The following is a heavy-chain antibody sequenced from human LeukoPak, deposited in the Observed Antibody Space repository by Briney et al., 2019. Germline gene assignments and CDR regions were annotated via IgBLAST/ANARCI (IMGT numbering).Heavy chain of an antibody. CDR3: ARDGSGTEGYYYYGMDV. V-gene: IGHV3-48*02. CDR1: GFTFSSYS. Sequence: PGGSLRLSCAASGFTFSSYSMNWVRQAAGKGLEWVSYISSISSTIYYADSVKGRFTISRDNAKNSLYLQMNSLRDEDTAVYYCARDGSGTEGYYYYGMDVWGQGTTVTVSS. J-gene: IGHJ6*02. CDR2: ISSISSTI. D-gene: IGHD1/OR15-1a*01.